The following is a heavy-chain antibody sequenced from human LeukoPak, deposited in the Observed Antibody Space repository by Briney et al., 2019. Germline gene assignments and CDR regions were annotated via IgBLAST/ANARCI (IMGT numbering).Heavy chain of an antibody. D-gene: IGHD6-19*01. J-gene: IGHJ4*02. Sequence: PGGSLRLSCAASGFTFSSYAMSWVRQAQGKGLEWVSAISGSGASTNYADSVKGRFTISRDNSKNTLYLQMNSLRAEDTAVYYCAAVAVYRPLDYWGQGTLVTVSS. CDR3: AAVAVYRPLDY. CDR2: ISGSGAST. V-gene: IGHV3-23*01. CDR1: GFTFSSYA.